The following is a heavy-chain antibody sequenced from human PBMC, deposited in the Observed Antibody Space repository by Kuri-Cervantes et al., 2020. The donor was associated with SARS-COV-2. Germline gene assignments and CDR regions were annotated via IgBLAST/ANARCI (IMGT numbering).Heavy chain of an antibody. CDR1: GGTFSSYT. Sequence: SVKVSCKASGGTFSSYTISWVRQAPGQGLEWMGGIIPIFGTANYAQKFQGRVTITADKSTSTAYMELSSLRSEDTAVYYCARGRPYYDFSEDYYYMDVWGKGTTVTVSS. J-gene: IGHJ6*03. V-gene: IGHV1-69*06. CDR2: IIPIFGTA. D-gene: IGHD3-3*01. CDR3: ARGRPYYDFSEDYYYMDV.